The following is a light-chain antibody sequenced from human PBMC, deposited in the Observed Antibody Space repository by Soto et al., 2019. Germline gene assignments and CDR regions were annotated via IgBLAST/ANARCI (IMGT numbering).Light chain of an antibody. V-gene: IGKV3-20*01. J-gene: IGKJ1*01. Sequence: IVLTQSPGTLSLSPGERATLSCRASQSVSNSYLAWYQQKPGQAPRLLIYAASSRATGIPDRFSGSGSGTDFTLTISGLEPEDFAVYYCQQYASSRTFGQGTKVDIK. CDR3: QQYASSRT. CDR1: QSVSNSY. CDR2: AAS.